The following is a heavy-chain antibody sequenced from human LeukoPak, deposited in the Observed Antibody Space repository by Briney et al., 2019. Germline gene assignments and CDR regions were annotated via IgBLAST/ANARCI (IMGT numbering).Heavy chain of an antibody. J-gene: IGHJ6*02. D-gene: IGHD3-10*01. V-gene: IGHV3-21*01. Sequence: GSLRLSCAASGFTFSSYSMNWVRQAPGKGLEWVSSISSSSSYIYYADSVKGRFTISRDNAKNSLYLQMNSLRAEDTAVYYCATHYYGSGSYYKGDYYYGMDVWGQGTTVTVSS. CDR3: ATHYYGSGSYYKGDYYYGMDV. CDR1: GFTFSSYS. CDR2: ISSSSSYI.